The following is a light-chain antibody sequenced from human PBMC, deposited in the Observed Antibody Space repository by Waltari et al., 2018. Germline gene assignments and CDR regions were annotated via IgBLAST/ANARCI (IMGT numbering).Light chain of an antibody. Sequence: EIVMTQSPATLSVSPGEGATLSCRASQSISSNLAWYQQKPGQTPRLLLYGASTRAGGVPARFSGSASGTVFTLTISSLQSEDFAVYYCQQYHNWPPWTFGQGTKVEI. J-gene: IGKJ1*01. CDR2: GAS. CDR3: QQYHNWPPWT. V-gene: IGKV3-15*01. CDR1: QSISSN.